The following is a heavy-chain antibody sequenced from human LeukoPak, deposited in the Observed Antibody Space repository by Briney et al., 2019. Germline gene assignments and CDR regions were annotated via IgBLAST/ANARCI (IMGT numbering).Heavy chain of an antibody. CDR1: GRSISSSSYY. CDR2: IYYSGST. J-gene: IGHJ3*02. CDR3: ARHYYDSGGYYPADRDAFDI. D-gene: IGHD3-22*01. V-gene: IGHV4-39*01. Sequence: PSETLSLTCTVSGRSISSSSYYWGWIRQPPGKGLEWIGSIYYSGSTYYNPSLKSRVTISVDTSKNQFSLKLSSVTAADTPVYYCARHYYDSGGYYPADRDAFDIWGQGTMVTVPS.